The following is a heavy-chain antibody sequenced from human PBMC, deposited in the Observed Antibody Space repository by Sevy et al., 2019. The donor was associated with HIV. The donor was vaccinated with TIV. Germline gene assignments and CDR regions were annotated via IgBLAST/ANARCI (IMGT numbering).Heavy chain of an antibody. D-gene: IGHD2-2*01. V-gene: IGHV3-74*01. J-gene: IGHJ6*02. CDR3: VRQRGDTVVLPDVLPDYGMYV. CDR2: INGDGSST. CDR1: GLTFSSYW. Sequence: GGSLRLSCAASGLTFSSYWMHWVRQAPGKGLVWVSRINGDGSSTSYADSVKGRFTISRDNAKNTLYLQMNSLRAEDTAVYYCVRQRGDTVVLPDVLPDYGMYVWGQGTTVTVSS.